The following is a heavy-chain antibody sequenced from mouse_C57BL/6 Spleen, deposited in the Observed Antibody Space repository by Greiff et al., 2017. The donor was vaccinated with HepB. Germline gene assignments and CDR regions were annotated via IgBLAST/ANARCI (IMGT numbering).Heavy chain of an antibody. CDR3: TRTNDYDHDGGFAY. CDR1: GYTFTDYE. Sequence: VKLQESGAELVRPGASVTLSCKASGYTFTDYEMHWVKQTPVHGLEWIGAIDPETGGTAYNQKFKGKAILTADKSSSTAYMELRSLTSEDSAVYYCTRTNDYDHDGGFAYWGQGTLVTVSS. CDR2: IDPETGGT. V-gene: IGHV1-15*01. J-gene: IGHJ3*01. D-gene: IGHD2-4*01.